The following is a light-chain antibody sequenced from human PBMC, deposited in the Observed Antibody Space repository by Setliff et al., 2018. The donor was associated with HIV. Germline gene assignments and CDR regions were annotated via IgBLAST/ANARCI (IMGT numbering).Light chain of an antibody. J-gene: IGLJ1*01. CDR1: SVDVGRYNL. Sequence: QSVLTQPASVSGSPGRSITISCTGTSVDVGRYNLVSWYQQQPGKPPKLMIYQASKRPSGVPNRFSGSKSGNTASLTISGLQAEDEADYYCCSNTGSNTDVFGTGTKVTVL. V-gene: IGLV2-23*01. CDR3: CSNTGSNTDV. CDR2: QAS.